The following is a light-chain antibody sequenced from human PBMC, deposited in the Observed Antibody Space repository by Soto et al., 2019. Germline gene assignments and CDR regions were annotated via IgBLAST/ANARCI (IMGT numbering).Light chain of an antibody. CDR3: QQRSNWPPSIT. CDR1: QTIGTY. CDR2: DAS. V-gene: IGKV3-11*01. Sequence: EIVLTQSPATLSLSPGERATLACRASQTIGTYLAWYQQKPGQAPRLLIYDASKRATGIPARFSGSGSGTDFTLTISSLEPEDFAVYYCQQRSNWPPSITFGQGTRLEI. J-gene: IGKJ5*01.